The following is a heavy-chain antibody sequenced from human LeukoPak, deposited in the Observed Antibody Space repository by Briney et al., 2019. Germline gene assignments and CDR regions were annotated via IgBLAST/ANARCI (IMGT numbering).Heavy chain of an antibody. J-gene: IGHJ4*02. CDR3: ARQDRGVDY. V-gene: IGHV4-30-2*01. Sequence: SETLSLTCAVSGGSISSGGYSWSWIRQPPGKGLEWIGYIYHSGSTYYNPSLKSRVTISVDTSKNQFSLKLSSVTAADTAVYYCARQDRGVDYWGQGTLVTVSS. CDR1: GGSISSGGYS. CDR2: IYHSGST.